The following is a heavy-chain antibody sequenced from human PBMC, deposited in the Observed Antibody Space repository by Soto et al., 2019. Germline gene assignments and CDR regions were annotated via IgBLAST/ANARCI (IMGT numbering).Heavy chain of an antibody. CDR3: ARNGNRGYFQH. J-gene: IGHJ1*01. CDR1: GGSISSYY. Sequence: LLQPSETLSLTCTVSGGSISSYYWSWIRQPPGKGLEWIGYIYYSGSTNYNPSLKSRVSISVDTSKNQFSLKLSSVTAADTAVYYCARNGNRGYFQHWGQGTLVTVSS. CDR2: IYYSGST. V-gene: IGHV4-59*01. D-gene: IGHD1-1*01.